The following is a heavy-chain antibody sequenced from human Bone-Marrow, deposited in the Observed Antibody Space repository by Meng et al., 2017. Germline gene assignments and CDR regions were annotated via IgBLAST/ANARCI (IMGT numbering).Heavy chain of an antibody. V-gene: IGHV4-34*01. CDR2: ISHSGST. D-gene: IGHD4-11*01. CDR3: ARGPTTMAHDFDY. Sequence: WGAVLLNPSLTRSLSCVAYGRSFCNYSWSWIRQPPGKGLEWIGEISHSGSTNSNPSLEVRATISVDKSQNTLSLKLSSVTAADSAVYYCARGPTTMAHDFDYWGQGTLVTVSS. CDR1: GRSFCNYS. J-gene: IGHJ4*02.